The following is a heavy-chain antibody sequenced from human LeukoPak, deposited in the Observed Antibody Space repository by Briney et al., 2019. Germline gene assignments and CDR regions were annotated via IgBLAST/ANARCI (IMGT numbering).Heavy chain of an antibody. Sequence: GGSLRLSCAASGFTFSSYGMHWVRQAPGKGLEWVAFIRYDGSNKYYADSVKGRFTISRDNSKNTLYLQMNSLRAEDTAVYYCAKAYYDILTGYYRVYYYYYMDVWGKGTTVTISS. D-gene: IGHD3-9*01. CDR1: GFTFSSYG. CDR2: IRYDGSNK. J-gene: IGHJ6*03. CDR3: AKAYYDILTGYYRVYYYYYMDV. V-gene: IGHV3-30*02.